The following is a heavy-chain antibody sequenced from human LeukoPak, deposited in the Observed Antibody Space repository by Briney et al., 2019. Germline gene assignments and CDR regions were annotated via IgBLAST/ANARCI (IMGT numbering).Heavy chain of an antibody. CDR1: GFTFSSYA. V-gene: IGHV3-48*03. CDR2: ISSSGSTI. CDR3: AELGITMIGGV. D-gene: IGHD3-10*02. J-gene: IGHJ6*04. Sequence: AGGSLRLSCAASGFTFSSYAMSWVRQAPGKGLEWVSYISSSGSTIHYADSVKGRFTISRDNAKNSLYLQMNSLRAEDTAVYYYAELGITMIGGVWGKGTTVTISS.